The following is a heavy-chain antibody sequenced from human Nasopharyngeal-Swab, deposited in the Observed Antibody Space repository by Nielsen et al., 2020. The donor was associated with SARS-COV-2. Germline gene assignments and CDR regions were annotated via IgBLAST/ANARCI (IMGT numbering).Heavy chain of an antibody. CDR1: GFTFSSYA. Sequence: GESLKISCAASGFTFSSYAMHWVRQAPGKGLEWVAVISYDGSNKYYADSVKGRFTISRDNSKNTLYLQMNRLRAEDTAVYYCARDRVGWSIDCWGQGTLVTVSS. CDR3: ARDRVGWSIDC. V-gene: IGHV3-30*04. CDR2: ISYDGSNK. J-gene: IGHJ4*02. D-gene: IGHD2-15*01.